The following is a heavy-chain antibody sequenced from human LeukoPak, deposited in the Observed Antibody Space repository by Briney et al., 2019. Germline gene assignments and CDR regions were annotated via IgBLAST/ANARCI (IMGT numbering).Heavy chain of an antibody. CDR3: AKASYTYGDYAS. CDR2: VGGSGGTT. J-gene: IGHJ5*02. V-gene: IGHV3-23*01. CDR1: GFTFSNYA. Sequence: GGSLRLSCAASGFTFSNYALSWVRQAPGKGLEWVAAVGGSGGTTYYADSVKGRFTISTDDSKNTLFLQMNSLRAEDTAVYYCAKASYTYGDYASWGQGTLVTVSS. D-gene: IGHD4-17*01.